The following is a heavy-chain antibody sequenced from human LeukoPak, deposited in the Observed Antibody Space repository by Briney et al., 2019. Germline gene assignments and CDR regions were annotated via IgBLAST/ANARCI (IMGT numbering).Heavy chain of an antibody. CDR2: IYSGGST. J-gene: IGHJ3*02. Sequence: GGSLRLSCAASGFTVSSNYMSWVRQPPGKGLEWVSVIYSGGSTYYADSVKGRFTISRDNSKNTLYLQMNSLRAEDTAVYYCARDAVSGDAFDIWGQGTMVTVSS. D-gene: IGHD3-22*01. V-gene: IGHV3-53*01. CDR1: GFTVSSNY. CDR3: ARDAVSGDAFDI.